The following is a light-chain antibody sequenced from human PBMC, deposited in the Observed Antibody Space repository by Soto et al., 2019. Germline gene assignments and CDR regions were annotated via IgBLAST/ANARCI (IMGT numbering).Light chain of an antibody. V-gene: IGLV3-21*02. CDR3: QVWDSSSDLVV. CDR2: DDS. CDR1: NIGSKS. J-gene: IGLJ2*01. Sequence: SYELTQPASVSVAPGQMARITCGGNNIGSKSVHWYQQKPGQAPVLVVYDDSDRPSGIPERFSGSNSGNTATLTISRVEAGDEADYYCQVWDSSSDLVVFGGGTELTVL.